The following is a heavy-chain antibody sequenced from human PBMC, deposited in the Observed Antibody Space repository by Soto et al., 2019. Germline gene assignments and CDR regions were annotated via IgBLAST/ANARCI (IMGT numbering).Heavy chain of an antibody. CDR1: GFTFSSYS. CDR2: ISSSSSTI. CDR3: ARDRQGMCITKVRGAGPDWFDS. J-gene: IGHJ5*01. Sequence: GGSLRLSCAASGFTFSSYSMNWVRQAPGKGLEWVSYISSSSSTIYYADSVKGRFTISRDNAKNSLYLQMNSLRAEDTAVYYCARDRQGMCITKVRGAGPDWFDSWGQGTRVPVAS. D-gene: IGHD3-10*01. V-gene: IGHV3-48*01.